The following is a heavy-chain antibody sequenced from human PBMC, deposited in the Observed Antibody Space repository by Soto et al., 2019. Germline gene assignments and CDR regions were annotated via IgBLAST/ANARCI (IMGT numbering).Heavy chain of an antibody. CDR3: ARGLGGRMDD. D-gene: IGHD3-16*01. CDR2: IIPILGET. Sequence: QVHLVQSGAAVKKPGSSVRVSCKASGTIFSSYTISWVRQAPGQGLEWMGRIIPILGETNSAQKFQGRVTLTADKSTNTAYMELNSLRLEDTAVYYCARGLGGRMDDWGQGTTVTVSS. CDR1: GTIFSSYT. V-gene: IGHV1-69*08. J-gene: IGHJ6*02.